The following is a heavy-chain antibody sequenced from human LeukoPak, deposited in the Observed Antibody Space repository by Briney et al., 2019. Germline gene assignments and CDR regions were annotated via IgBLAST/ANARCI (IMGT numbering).Heavy chain of an antibody. CDR1: GYTFTDYY. D-gene: IGHD6-13*01. J-gene: IGHJ5*02. V-gene: IGHV1-2*02. Sequence: ASVKVSCKASGYTFTDYYMHWVRQAPGQGLEWMGWINPNSGGTNYAQLFQGRVTMTRDTSISTAYMELSNLRSDDTAVYYCARGIAAAGGRWFDPWGQGTLVTVSS. CDR3: ARGIAAAGGRWFDP. CDR2: INPNSGGT.